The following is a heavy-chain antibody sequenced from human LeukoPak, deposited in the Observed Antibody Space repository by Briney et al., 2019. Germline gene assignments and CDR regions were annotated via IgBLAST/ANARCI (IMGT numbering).Heavy chain of an antibody. CDR2: IKKDGSEK. J-gene: IGHJ4*02. CDR3: ARETENIDFWSGYYL. V-gene: IGHV3-7*03. D-gene: IGHD3-3*01. Sequence: GGSLRLSCAASGFTFSNYWMTWVRQAPGKGLEWVANIKKDGSEKYYVDSVKGRFTISRDNAKNSLYLQMNSLRADDTAVYYCARETENIDFWSGYYLWGQGTLVTVSS. CDR1: GFTFSNYW.